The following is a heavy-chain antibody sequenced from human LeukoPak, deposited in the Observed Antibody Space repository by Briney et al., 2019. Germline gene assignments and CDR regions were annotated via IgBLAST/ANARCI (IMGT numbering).Heavy chain of an antibody. V-gene: IGHV3-23*01. Sequence: PGGSLRLSCAASGFTFSTCAMTWVRQAPGKGLEWVSSISGSGSSTYYADSVKGRFTISRDNSKNTLYLQMNSLRAEDTAVYYCASPLVREWPPSLGYWGQGTLVTVSS. CDR3: ASPLVREWPPSLGY. CDR1: GFTFSTCA. J-gene: IGHJ4*02. CDR2: ISGSGSST. D-gene: IGHD3-3*01.